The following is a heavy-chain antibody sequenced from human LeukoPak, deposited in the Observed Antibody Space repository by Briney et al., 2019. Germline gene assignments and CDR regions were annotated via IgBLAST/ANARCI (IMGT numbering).Heavy chain of an antibody. CDR1: GGSISSSSYY. CDR2: IYYSGST. CDR3: ARPAVEMATIPLDY. Sequence: SETLSLTCTVSGGSISSSSYYWGWIRQPPGKGLEWIGSIYYSGSTYYNPSLKSRVTISVDTSKNQFSLKLSSVTAADTAVYYCARPAVEMATIPLDYWGQGALVTVSS. J-gene: IGHJ4*02. V-gene: IGHV4-39*01. D-gene: IGHD5-24*01.